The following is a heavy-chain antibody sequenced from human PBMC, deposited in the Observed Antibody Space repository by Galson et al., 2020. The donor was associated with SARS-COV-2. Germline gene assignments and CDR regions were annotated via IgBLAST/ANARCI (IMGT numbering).Heavy chain of an antibody. CDR1: VFTFSDYY. CDR3: ARAGDYYDFWSGYSNWFDP. Sequence: GGSLRLSCAASVFTFSDYYMSWIRQPPGQGLEWVSYISTSSSYTNYADSVKGRFTLSRDNAKNSLYLQMNSLRAEDTAVYYCARAGDYYDFWSGYSNWFDPWGQGTLVTVSS. V-gene: IGHV3-11*06. J-gene: IGHJ5*02. D-gene: IGHD3-3*01. CDR2: ISTSSSYT.